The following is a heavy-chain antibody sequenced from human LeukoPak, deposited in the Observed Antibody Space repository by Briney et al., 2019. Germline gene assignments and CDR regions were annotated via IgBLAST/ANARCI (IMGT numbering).Heavy chain of an antibody. J-gene: IGHJ4*02. D-gene: IGHD3-22*01. CDR3: ARGSITMIVPDY. CDR1: GGSISSYY. V-gene: IGHV3-53*01. CDR2: LYSGGST. Sequence: ETLSLTCTVSGGSISSYYWSWIRQPPAKGLEWVSFLYSGGSTYYADSVKGRFTISRDNSKNTLYLQMNSLRAEDTAVYYCARGSITMIVPDYWGQGTLVTVSS.